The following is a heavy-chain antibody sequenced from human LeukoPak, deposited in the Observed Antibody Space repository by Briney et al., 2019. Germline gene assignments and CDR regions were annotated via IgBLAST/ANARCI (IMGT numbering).Heavy chain of an antibody. V-gene: IGHV4-39*07. CDR1: GDYIGRINYY. CDR2: MSYSGHT. D-gene: IGHD3-22*01. J-gene: IGHJ5*02. CDR3: ARVKYDYDSSRFDP. Sequence: SETLSLTCTISGDYIGRINYYWGWIRQPPGKGLEWIVSMSYSGHTYYNPSLKSRVTTSIDTSKNQLSLNLKSVTAADTAVYYCARVKYDYDSSRFDPWGQGTLVTVSS.